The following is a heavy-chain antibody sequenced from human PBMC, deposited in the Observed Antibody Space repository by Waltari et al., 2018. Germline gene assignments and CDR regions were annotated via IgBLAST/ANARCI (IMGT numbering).Heavy chain of an antibody. D-gene: IGHD2-15*01. CDR1: GFTLRTYW. CDR3: ARGGKVAGFDY. V-gene: IGHV3-7*01. CDR2: IKQDGSEK. Sequence: EVQLVESGGGLVQPGGSLRLSCASSGFTLRTYWMSLVRQAPGKGLEWVANIKQDGSEKYYVDSVKGRFTISRDNAKNSLYLQMNSLRAEDTAVYYCARGGKVAGFDYWGQGTLVTVSS. J-gene: IGHJ4*02.